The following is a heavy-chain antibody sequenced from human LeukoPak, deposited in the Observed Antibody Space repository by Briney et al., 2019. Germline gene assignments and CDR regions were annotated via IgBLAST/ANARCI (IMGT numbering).Heavy chain of an antibody. CDR2: VGIAADT. CDR3: VRQKKSHGNFDY. CDR1: RFTFSDHA. J-gene: IGHJ4*02. Sequence: PGGSLRLSCAASRFTFSDHAMHWVRQAPGKGLEWVSAVGIAADTFYPGSVKGRFTISRENAKNSLYLQMNNLRVEDTAVYYCVRQKKSHGNFDYWGQGTLVTVSS. D-gene: IGHD1-26*01. V-gene: IGHV3-13*01.